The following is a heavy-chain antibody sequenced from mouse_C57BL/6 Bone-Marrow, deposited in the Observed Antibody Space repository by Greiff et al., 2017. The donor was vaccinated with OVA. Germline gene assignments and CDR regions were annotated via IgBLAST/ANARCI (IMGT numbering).Heavy chain of an antibody. Sequence: EVQVVESEGGLVQPGSSMKLSCTASGFTFSDYYMAWVRQVPEKGLEWVANINYDGSSTYYLDSLKSRFNISRDNAKNNLYLQMSRLKSEDTAPYYCAREGALSMRLRRGYYFDYWGQGTTLTVSS. D-gene: IGHD2-4*01. J-gene: IGHJ2*01. V-gene: IGHV5-16*01. CDR1: GFTFSDYY. CDR3: AREGALSMRLRRGYYFDY. CDR2: INYDGSST.